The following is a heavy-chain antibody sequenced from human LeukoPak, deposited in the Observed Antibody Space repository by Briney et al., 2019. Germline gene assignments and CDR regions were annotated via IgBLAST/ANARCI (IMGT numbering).Heavy chain of an antibody. CDR2: ISGSGGST. CDR3: ANPIAAAGTSYYYGMDV. V-gene: IGHV3-23*01. D-gene: IGHD6-13*01. CDR1: GFTFSSYA. J-gene: IGHJ6*02. Sequence: PGGSLRLSCAASGFTFSSYAMSWVRQAPGKGLEWVSAISGSGGSTYYADSVKGRFTISRDNSKNTLYLQMNSLRAEDTAVYYCANPIAAAGTSYYYGMDVWGQGTTVTVSS.